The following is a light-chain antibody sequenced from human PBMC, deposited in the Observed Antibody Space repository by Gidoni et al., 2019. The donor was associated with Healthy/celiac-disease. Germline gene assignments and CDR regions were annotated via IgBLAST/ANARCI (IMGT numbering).Light chain of an antibody. CDR2: GAS. V-gene: IGKV3-15*01. Sequence: IVMTQSPATLSVSPGKIATLSCRASQSVSSNLAWYQQKPGQAPRLLICGASTRATGIPARFSGSGSGTEFTLTISSLQSEDFAVYYCQQYNNWPLTFGGGTKVEIK. CDR1: QSVSSN. J-gene: IGKJ4*01. CDR3: QQYNNWPLT.